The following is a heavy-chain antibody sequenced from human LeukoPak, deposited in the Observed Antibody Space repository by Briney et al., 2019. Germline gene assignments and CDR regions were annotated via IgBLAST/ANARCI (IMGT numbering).Heavy chain of an antibody. J-gene: IGHJ4*02. CDR2: ISAYNGNT. V-gene: IGHV1-18*01. CDR3: ARGLPLKPNFDY. CDR1: GGTFSSYA. Sequence: ASVKVSCKASGGTFSSYAISWVRQAPGQGLEWMGWISAYNGNTNYAQKLQGRVTMTTDTSTSTAYMELRSLRSDDTAVYYCARGLPLKPNFDYWGQGTLVTVSS.